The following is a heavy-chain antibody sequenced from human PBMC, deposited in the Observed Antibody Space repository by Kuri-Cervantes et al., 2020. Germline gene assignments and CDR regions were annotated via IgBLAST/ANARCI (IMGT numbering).Heavy chain of an antibody. V-gene: IGHV1-2*02. J-gene: IGHJ4*02. CDR3: ARFTYYYDSSGSRFDY. CDR2: INPNSGGT. D-gene: IGHD3-22*01. Sequence: ASVKVSCKASGYTFTGYYMHWVRQAPGQGLEWMGWINPNSGGTNYAQKFQGRVTMTRDTSISTAYMELSRLRSDDTAVYYCARFTYYYDSSGSRFDYWGQGTLVTVSS. CDR1: GYTFTGYY.